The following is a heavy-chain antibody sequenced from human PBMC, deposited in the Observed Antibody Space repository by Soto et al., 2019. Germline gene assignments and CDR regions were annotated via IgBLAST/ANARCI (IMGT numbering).Heavy chain of an antibody. CDR1: GFTFSNAW. J-gene: IGHJ4*02. V-gene: IGHV3-15*01. CDR3: TTDDPINKN. CDR2: IKSKTDGETT. Sequence: GGSLRLSCAASGFTFSNAWMSWVRQAPGKGLEWVGRIKSKTDGETTEYAAPVKGRFTISRDDSRNTLYLQMNSLKTEDTAVYYCTTDDPINKNWGQGTLVTVSS.